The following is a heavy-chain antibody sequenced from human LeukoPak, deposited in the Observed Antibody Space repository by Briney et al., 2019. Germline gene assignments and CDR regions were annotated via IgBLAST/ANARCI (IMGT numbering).Heavy chain of an antibody. CDR1: GVSISSYY. Sequence: PSETLSLTCTASGVSISSYYWSWIRQPPGKGLEWMGYIYYSGSINYNPSLKSRVTISVDTSKNQFSLKLNSVTAADTAVYYCERDRYYYGSGFYYMYVLGNFNSMTVSS. CDR2: IYYSGSI. V-gene: IGHV4-59*01. CDR3: ERDRYYYGSGFYYMYV. D-gene: IGHD3-10*01. J-gene: IGHJ6*03.